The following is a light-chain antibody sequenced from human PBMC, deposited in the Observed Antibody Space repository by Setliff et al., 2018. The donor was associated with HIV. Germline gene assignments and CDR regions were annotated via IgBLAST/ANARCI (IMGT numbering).Light chain of an antibody. J-gene: IGLJ1*01. CDR2: DVS. CDR3: CSLTSTSSYV. CDR1: SSDIGGYKS. V-gene: IGLV2-14*03. Sequence: QSALAQPASVSGSPGQSITISCTGTSSDIGGYKSISWYQQHPGKAPKLMIYDVSNRPSGVSNRFSGSKSGNTASLTISGLQAEDDADYYCCSLTSTSSYVFGTGTKVTVL.